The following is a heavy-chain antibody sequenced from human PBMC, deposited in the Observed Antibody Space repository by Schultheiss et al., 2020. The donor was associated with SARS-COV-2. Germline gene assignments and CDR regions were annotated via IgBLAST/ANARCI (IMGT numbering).Heavy chain of an antibody. D-gene: IGHD6-6*01. CDR3: ARGGEYSSSSVDY. CDR1: GGSFSGYY. V-gene: IGHV4-34*01. Sequence: VSLRLSCAVYGGSFSGYYWSWIRQPPGKGLEWIGEINHSGSTNYNPSLKSRVTISVDTSKNQFSLKLSSVTAADTAVYYCARGGEYSSSSVDYWGQGTLVTVSS. J-gene: IGHJ4*02. CDR2: INHSGST.